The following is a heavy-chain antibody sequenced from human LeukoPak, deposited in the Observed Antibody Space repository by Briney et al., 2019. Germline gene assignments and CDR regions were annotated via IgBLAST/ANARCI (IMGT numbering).Heavy chain of an antibody. Sequence: SVKVSYKASGGTFNNYANSWVRQAPGQGLEWMGGIIPIFGTAKYAQKFQGRVTITADESTSTAYMELSSLRSDDTAVYYCASHTQRRNDLFVGDYWGQGTLVTVSS. D-gene: IGHD2-8*01. V-gene: IGHV1-69*01. CDR1: GGTFNNYA. CDR3: ASHTQRRNDLFVGDY. CDR2: IIPIFGTA. J-gene: IGHJ4*02.